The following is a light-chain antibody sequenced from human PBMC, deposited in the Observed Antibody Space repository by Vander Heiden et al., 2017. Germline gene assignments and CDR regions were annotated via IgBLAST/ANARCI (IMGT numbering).Light chain of an antibody. J-gene: IGKJ4*01. V-gene: IGKV2-28*01. CDR3: KQGQLTPLT. CDR1: QSLLFPNGNNH. Sequence: IVLPQSPLSLSVTPGEPAPISCRSSQSLLFPNGNNHWDWEGQKPGQAPQVLIYLGSHRDFGVPDRFSGSGSGTDFTLDISRVEAEDVGVYYCKQGQLTPLTFGGGTKVEIK. CDR2: LGS.